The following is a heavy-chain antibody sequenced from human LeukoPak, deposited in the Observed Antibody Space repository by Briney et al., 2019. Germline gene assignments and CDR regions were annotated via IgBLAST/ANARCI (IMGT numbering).Heavy chain of an antibody. V-gene: IGHV4-59*12. D-gene: IGHD3-16*02. CDR3: ARGQDYDYIWGTYRSNIPWYFDL. J-gene: IGHJ2*01. CDR1: GGSISSYY. Sequence: SETLSLTCTVSGGSISSYYWSWIRQPPGKGLEWIGYIYYSGSTNYNPSLKSRLTMSVDTSKNQLSLKLTSVTAADTAVYYCARGQDYDYIWGTYRSNIPWYFDLWGRGTLVTVSS. CDR2: IYYSGST.